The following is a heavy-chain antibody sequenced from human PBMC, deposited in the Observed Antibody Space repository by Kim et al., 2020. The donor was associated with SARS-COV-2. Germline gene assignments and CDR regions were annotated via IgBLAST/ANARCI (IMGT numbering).Heavy chain of an antibody. CDR3: ARAGIMITFGGVIANNHFDY. V-gene: IGHV4-39*01. D-gene: IGHD3-16*02. CDR1: GGSISSSSYY. J-gene: IGHJ4*02. CDR2: IYYSGST. Sequence: SETLSLTCTVSGGSISSSSYYWGWIRQPPGKGLEWIGSIYYSGSTYYNPSLKSRVTISVDTSKSQFSLKLSSVTAADTAVYYCARAGIMITFGGVIANNHFDYWGQGTLVTVSS.